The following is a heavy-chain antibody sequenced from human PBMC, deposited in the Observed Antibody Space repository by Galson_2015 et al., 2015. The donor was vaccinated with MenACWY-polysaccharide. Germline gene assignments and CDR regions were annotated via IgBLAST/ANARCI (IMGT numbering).Heavy chain of an antibody. J-gene: IGHJ4*02. D-gene: IGHD6-13*01. CDR3: ARGLRSSSWYDY. Sequence: SVKVSCKASGYTFTSYDINWVRQATGQGLEWMGWMNPNSGNTGYARKFQGRVTMTRNTSIRTAYMELSSLRSEDTAVYYCARGLRSSSWYDYWGQGTLVTVSS. V-gene: IGHV1-8*01. CDR1: GYTFTSYD. CDR2: MNPNSGNT.